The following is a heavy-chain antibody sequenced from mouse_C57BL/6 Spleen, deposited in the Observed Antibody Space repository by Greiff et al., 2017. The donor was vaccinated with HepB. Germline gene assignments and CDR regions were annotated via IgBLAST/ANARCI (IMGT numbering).Heavy chain of an antibody. CDR2: IDPSDSYT. J-gene: IGHJ3*01. CDR1: GYTFTSYW. CDR3: ARSSSGYVPAWFAY. V-gene: IGHV1-69*01. D-gene: IGHD3-2*02. Sequence: QVHVKQPGAELVMPGASVKLSCKASGYTFTSYWMHWVKQRPGQGLEWIGEIDPSDSYTNYNQKFKGKSTLTVDKSSSTAYMQLSSLTSEDSAVYYCARSSSGYVPAWFAYWGQGTLVTVSA.